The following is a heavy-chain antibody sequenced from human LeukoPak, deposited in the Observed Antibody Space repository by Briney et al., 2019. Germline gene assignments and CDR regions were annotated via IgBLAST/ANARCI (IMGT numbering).Heavy chain of an antibody. Sequence: ASVKVSCKASGGTFSSYAISWVRQAPGQGLEWMGRIIPILGIANYAQKFQGRVTITADKSTSTAYMELSSLRSEDTAVYYCARFSGYDARAFDIWGQGTMVTVSS. D-gene: IGHD5-12*01. CDR2: IIPILGIA. CDR1: GGTFSSYA. J-gene: IGHJ3*02. CDR3: ARFSGYDARAFDI. V-gene: IGHV1-69*04.